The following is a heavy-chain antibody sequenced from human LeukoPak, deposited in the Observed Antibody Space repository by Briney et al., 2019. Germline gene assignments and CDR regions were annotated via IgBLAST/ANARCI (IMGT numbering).Heavy chain of an antibody. D-gene: IGHD3-10*01. CDR1: GFTFSSYA. Sequence: GGSLRLSCAASGFTFSSYAMNWVRQAPGKGLEWVSAISHGGASTYYADSVKGRFTISRDNSKNTLYLQMNSLRAEDTAVYYCAKGTPYYYGSGSYYTSRWFDPWGQGTLVTVSS. CDR2: ISHGGAST. J-gene: IGHJ5*02. CDR3: AKGTPYYYGSGSYYTSRWFDP. V-gene: IGHV3-23*01.